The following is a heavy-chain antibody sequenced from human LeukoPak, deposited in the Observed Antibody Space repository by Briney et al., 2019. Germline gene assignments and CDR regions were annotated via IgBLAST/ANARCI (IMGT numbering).Heavy chain of an antibody. CDR1: GFTFSSYA. D-gene: IGHD3-16*01. J-gene: IGHJ6*02. CDR2: ISGSGGST. Sequence: GGSLRLSCAAAGFTFSSYAMSWVRQAPGKGLEWVSAISGSGGSTYYADSVKGRFTISRDNSKNTLSLQMNSLRPEDTAVYYCGGTTLYYGMDVWGQGTTVTVSS. V-gene: IGHV3-23*01. CDR3: GGTTLYYGMDV.